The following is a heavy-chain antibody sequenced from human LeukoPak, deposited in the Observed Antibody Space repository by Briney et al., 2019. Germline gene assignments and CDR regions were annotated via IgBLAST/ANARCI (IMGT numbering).Heavy chain of an antibody. D-gene: IGHD3-3*01. J-gene: IGHJ6*02. CDR3: AKVLRFSEWSETHYYYYGMDV. CDR1: GFTFSSYA. CDR2: ISGSGGST. V-gene: IGHV3-23*01. Sequence: GGSLRLSCAASGFTFSSYAMSWVRQAPGKGLEWVAAISGSGGSTYYAYSVKGRFTISRDNSKNTLYLQMNGLRAEDTAVYYCAKVLRFSEWSETHYYYYGMDVWGQGTTVTVSS.